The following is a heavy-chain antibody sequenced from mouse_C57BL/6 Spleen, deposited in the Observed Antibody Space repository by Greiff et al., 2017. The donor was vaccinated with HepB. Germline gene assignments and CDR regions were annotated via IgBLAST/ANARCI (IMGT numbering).Heavy chain of an antibody. Sequence: DVKLQESGAELVRPGASVKLSCTASGFNIKDYYMHWVKQRPEQGLEWIGRIDPEDGDTEYAPKFQGKATMTADTSSNTAYLQLSSLTSEDTAVYYCTTPITTVVATIAYWGQGTLVTVSA. CDR3: TTPITTVVATIAY. D-gene: IGHD1-1*01. J-gene: IGHJ3*01. V-gene: IGHV14-1*01. CDR1: GFNIKDYY. CDR2: IDPEDGDT.